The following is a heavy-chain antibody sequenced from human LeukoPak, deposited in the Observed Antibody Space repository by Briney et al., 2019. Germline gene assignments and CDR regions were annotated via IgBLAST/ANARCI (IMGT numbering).Heavy chain of an antibody. CDR1: GGSISSSSYY. V-gene: IGHV4-39*01. Sequence: KPSETLSLTCTVSGGSISSSSYYWGWIRQPPGKGLEWIGSIYYSGSTYYNPSLKSRVTISVDTPKNQFSLKLSSVTAADTAVYYCARQAYCSGGSCYVSYFDYWGQGTLVTVSS. D-gene: IGHD2-15*01. J-gene: IGHJ4*02. CDR3: ARQAYCSGGSCYVSYFDY. CDR2: IYYSGST.